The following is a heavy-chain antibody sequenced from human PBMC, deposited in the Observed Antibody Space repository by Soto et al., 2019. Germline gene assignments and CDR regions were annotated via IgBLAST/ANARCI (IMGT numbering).Heavy chain of an antibody. CDR2: INHSGST. Sequence: SETLSLTCAVYGGSFSGYYWSWIRQPPGKGLEWIGEINHSGSTNYNPSLKSRVTISVDTSKNQFSLKLSSVTAADTAVYYCARGPQTVNRRFDYWGQGTLVTVSS. D-gene: IGHD4-4*01. CDR3: ARGPQTVNRRFDY. V-gene: IGHV4-34*01. J-gene: IGHJ4*02. CDR1: GGSFSGYY.